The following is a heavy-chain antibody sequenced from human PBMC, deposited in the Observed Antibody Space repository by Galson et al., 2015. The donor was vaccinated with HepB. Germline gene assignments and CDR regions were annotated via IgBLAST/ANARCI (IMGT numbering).Heavy chain of an antibody. Sequence: SLRLSCAASGFTFSNAWMSWVRQAPGKGLEWVGRIKSKTDGGTTDYAAPVKGRFTISRDDSKNTLYLQMNSLKTEDTAVYYCTTPLWFGEEVGMDVWGQGTTVTVSS. V-gene: IGHV3-15*01. J-gene: IGHJ6*02. CDR1: GFTFSNAW. CDR3: TTPLWFGEEVGMDV. CDR2: IKSKTDGGTT. D-gene: IGHD3-10*01.